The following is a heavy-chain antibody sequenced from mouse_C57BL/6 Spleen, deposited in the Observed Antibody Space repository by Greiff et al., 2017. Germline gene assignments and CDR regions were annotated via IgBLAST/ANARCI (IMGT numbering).Heavy chain of an antibody. J-gene: IGHJ2*01. D-gene: IGHD1-1*01. Sequence: VQLQQSGAELVKPGASVKLSCKASGYTFTEYTIHWVKQRSGQGLEWIGWFYPGSGSIKYNEKFKDKAPLTADKSSSTVYMELSRLTSADSAVYFCARHEEGSLYYGYLDYWGQGTTLTVSS. CDR3: ARHEEGSLYYGYLDY. V-gene: IGHV1-62-2*01. CDR1: GYTFTEYT. CDR2: FYPGSGSI.